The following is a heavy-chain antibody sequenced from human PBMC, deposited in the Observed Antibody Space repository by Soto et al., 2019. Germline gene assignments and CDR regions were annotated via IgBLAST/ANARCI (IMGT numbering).Heavy chain of an antibody. Sequence: HPGGSLRLSCAASGFTFSSYAMHWVRQAPGKGLEWVAVISYDGSNKYYADSVKGRFTISRDNSKNTLYLLMDSLRAEDTAVYYCAGGFIRRLDYWGQGTLVTVSS. V-gene: IGHV3-30-3*01. CDR1: GFTFSSYA. D-gene: IGHD1-1*01. J-gene: IGHJ4*02. CDR2: ISYDGSNK. CDR3: AGGFIRRLDY.